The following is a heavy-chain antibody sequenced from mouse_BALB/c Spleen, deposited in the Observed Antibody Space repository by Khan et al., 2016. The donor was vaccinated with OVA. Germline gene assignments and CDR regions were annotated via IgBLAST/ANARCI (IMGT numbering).Heavy chain of an antibody. CDR3: AKDRGYYAVDY. CDR1: GFSLTSYG. Sequence: QVRLQQSGPGLVAPSQSLSITCTVSGFSLTSYGVSWVRQPPGKGLEWLGVIWGDGNTNFHSALRSGLSISKDNSKSQVFLKLNSLQTDDTATYXCAKDRGYYAVDYWGQGTSVTVSS. V-gene: IGHV2-3*01. J-gene: IGHJ4*01. CDR2: IWGDGNT.